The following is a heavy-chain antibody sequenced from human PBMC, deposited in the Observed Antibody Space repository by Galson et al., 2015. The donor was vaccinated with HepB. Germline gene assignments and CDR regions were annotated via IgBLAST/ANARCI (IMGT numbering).Heavy chain of an antibody. V-gene: IGHV4-30-4*08. Sequence: TLSLTCTVSGGSISSGGYYWSWIRQPPGKGLEWIGYIYYSGSTYYNPSLKSRVTISLDTSKSQFSLKLTSVTAADTAVYYCARTRPLSRTLRGGGYYSPNFDYWGQGTLVTVSS. CDR2: IYYSGST. D-gene: IGHD3-22*01. CDR1: GGSISSGGYY. J-gene: IGHJ4*02. CDR3: ARTRPLSRTLRGGGYYSPNFDY.